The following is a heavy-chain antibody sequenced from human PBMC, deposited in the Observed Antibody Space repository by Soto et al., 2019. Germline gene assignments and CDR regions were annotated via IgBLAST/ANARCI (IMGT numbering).Heavy chain of an antibody. CDR2: IYYSGST. CDR3: AAEQTTQQAFDT. Sequence: PSETLSLTCTVSGGSISSYYWSWIRQPPGKGLEWIGYIYYSGSTNYNTSLKSRVTISVDTSKNQFSLKLSSVTAADTAVYYCAAEQTTQQAFDTWGQATMVTVSS. D-gene: IGHD6-13*01. CDR1: GGSISSYY. V-gene: IGHV4-59*01. J-gene: IGHJ3*02.